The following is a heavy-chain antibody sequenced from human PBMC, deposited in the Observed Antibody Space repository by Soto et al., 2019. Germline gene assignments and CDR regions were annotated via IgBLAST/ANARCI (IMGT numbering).Heavy chain of an antibody. J-gene: IGHJ4*02. CDR3: AILGGERGYCSGGSCPFDY. CDR2: INPNSGGT. Sequence: QVQLVQSGAEVKKPGASVKVSCKASGYTFTGYYMHWVRQAPGQGLEWMGWINPNSGGTNYAQKFQGWVTMTRDTSISTAYMELSRLRSDDTAVSYCAILGGERGYCSGGSCPFDYWGQGTLVTVSS. CDR1: GYTFTGYY. D-gene: IGHD2-15*01. V-gene: IGHV1-2*04.